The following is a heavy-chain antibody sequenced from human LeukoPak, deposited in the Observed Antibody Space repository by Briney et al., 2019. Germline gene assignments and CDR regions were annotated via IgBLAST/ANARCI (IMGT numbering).Heavy chain of an antibody. J-gene: IGHJ5*02. D-gene: IGHD2-15*01. CDR1: GFTFSTSG. V-gene: IGHV3-21*01. CDR2: ITSSSSYI. Sequence: GGSLRLSCAASGFTFSTSGMSWVRQAPGKGLEWVSSITSSSSYIYYADSVKGRFTISRENAKNSLYLQMNSLRAEDTAVYYCGSCSGGSCHSGWFDPWGQGTLVTVSS. CDR3: GSCSGGSCHSGWFDP.